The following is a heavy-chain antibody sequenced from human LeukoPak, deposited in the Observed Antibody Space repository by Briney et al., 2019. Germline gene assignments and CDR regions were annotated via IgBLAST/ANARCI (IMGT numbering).Heavy chain of an antibody. D-gene: IGHD3-3*01. CDR2: IRYDGSNK. Sequence: GGSLRLSCAASGFTFSSYGMHWVRQAPGKGLEWVPFIRYDGSNKYYADSVKGRFTISRDNSKNTLYLQMNSLRAEDTAVYYCAKGLGSSRFPDGFDYWGQGTLVTVSS. CDR1: GFTFSSYG. J-gene: IGHJ4*02. V-gene: IGHV3-30*02. CDR3: AKGLGSSRFPDGFDY.